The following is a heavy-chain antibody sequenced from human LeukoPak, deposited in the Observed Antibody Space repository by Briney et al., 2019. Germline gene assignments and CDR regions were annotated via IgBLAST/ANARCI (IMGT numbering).Heavy chain of an antibody. D-gene: IGHD3-10*01. CDR3: AKESGRGTFAL. V-gene: IGHV4-4*02. Sequence: KPSETLSLTCDVSGASISATNWWTWVRLPPGKGLEWIGEASHSETTNYSPSLEGRVRLSVDRATNQFSLKLTSVTAADTAVYYCAKESGRGTFALWGQGTMVTVSS. J-gene: IGHJ3*01. CDR2: ASHSETT. CDR1: GASISATNW.